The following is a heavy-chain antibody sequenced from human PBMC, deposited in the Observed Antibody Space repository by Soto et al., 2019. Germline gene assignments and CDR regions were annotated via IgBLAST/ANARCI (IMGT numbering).Heavy chain of an antibody. V-gene: IGHV4-61*01. D-gene: IGHD6-6*01. J-gene: IGHJ4*02. CDR1: GGSVSSGSYY. CDR3: ARDRGAARQFDY. Sequence: QVQLQESGPGLVKRSETLSLTCTVSGGSVSSGSYYWSWIRQPPGKGLEWIGYIYYSGSTNYNPSLKSRVTISVDTSKNQFSLKLSSVTAADTAVYYCARDRGAARQFDYWGQGTLVTVSS. CDR2: IYYSGST.